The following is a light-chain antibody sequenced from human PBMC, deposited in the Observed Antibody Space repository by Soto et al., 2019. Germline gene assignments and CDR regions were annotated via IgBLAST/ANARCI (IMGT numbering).Light chain of an antibody. CDR2: GAS. J-gene: IGKJ4*01. CDR3: QQNGSSPPLT. Sequence: IVLTQSPGTLSLSPGERATLSCRASQSVSNSYLAWYQQKPGQAPRLLIYGASSRATGIPDRFSGSGSGTDFTLTISRLEPEDFAVYYCQQNGSSPPLTFGGGTKVEI. V-gene: IGKV3-20*01. CDR1: QSVSNSY.